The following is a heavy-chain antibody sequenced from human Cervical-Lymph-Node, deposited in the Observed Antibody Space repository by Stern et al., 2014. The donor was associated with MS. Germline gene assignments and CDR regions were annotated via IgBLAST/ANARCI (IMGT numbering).Heavy chain of an antibody. CDR1: GLTFDRYA. D-gene: IGHD3-10*01. CDR2: ISLDSDRV. Sequence: EVQLVESGGDLVQPGRSLRLSCVASGLTFDRYAIHWVRQAPGKGLEWVSVISLDSDRVGYADSVKGRFTITKDSARNSLYLQMNSWRAEDTALYYCTKDILPGGADVWGQGTAVTVSS. V-gene: IGHV3-9*01. CDR3: TKDILPGGADV. J-gene: IGHJ6*02.